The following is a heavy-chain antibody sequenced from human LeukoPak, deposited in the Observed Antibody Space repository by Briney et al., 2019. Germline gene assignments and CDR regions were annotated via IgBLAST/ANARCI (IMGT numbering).Heavy chain of an antibody. CDR3: ARVPPLLGFYFDY. V-gene: IGHV4-30-4*08. Sequence: SETLSLTCTVSGGSISSGDYYWSWIRQPPGKGLEWIGYIYYSGSTYYNPSLKSRVTISVDTSKNQFSLKLSSVTAADTAVYYCARVPPLLGFYFDYWGQGTLVTVSS. D-gene: IGHD2-15*01. CDR1: GGSISSGDYY. J-gene: IGHJ4*02. CDR2: IYYSGST.